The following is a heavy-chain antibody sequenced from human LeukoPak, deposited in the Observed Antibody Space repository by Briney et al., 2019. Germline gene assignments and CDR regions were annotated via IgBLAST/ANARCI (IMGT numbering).Heavy chain of an antibody. Sequence: GASVKVSCKASGGTFNTFAISWVRQAPGQGLEWMGRIIPIVDIGKTAQKFQGRVSITADKSTSTVYLELTNLRSEDTAVYYCATDLNLGEFSLYAPFDYWGQGTLVTVSS. CDR1: GGTFNTFA. CDR3: ATDLNLGEFSLYAPFDY. D-gene: IGHD3-16*02. J-gene: IGHJ4*02. CDR2: IIPIVDIG. V-gene: IGHV1-69*04.